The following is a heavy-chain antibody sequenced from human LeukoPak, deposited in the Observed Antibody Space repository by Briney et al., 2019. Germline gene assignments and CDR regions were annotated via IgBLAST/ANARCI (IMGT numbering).Heavy chain of an antibody. V-gene: IGHV3-30*18. Sequence: GGSLRLFCAASGFTFSSYGMHWVRQAPGKGLEWVAVISYDGSNKYYADSVKGRFTISRDNSKNTLYLQMNSLRAEDTAVYYCAKDLFRSTGGGYFQHWGQGTLVTVSS. CDR2: ISYDGSNK. D-gene: IGHD2-2*01. J-gene: IGHJ1*01. CDR3: AKDLFRSTGGGYFQH. CDR1: GFTFSSYG.